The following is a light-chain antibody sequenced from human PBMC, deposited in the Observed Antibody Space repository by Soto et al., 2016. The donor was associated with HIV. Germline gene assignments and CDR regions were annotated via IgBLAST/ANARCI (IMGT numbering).Light chain of an antibody. CDR3: QQYNSYPLT. CDR2: SAS. CDR1: QSISVY. J-gene: IGKJ4*01. V-gene: IGKV1-39*01. Sequence: DNQLTQSPSSVSASVGDTVTITCRTTQSISVYLNWYQQKPGKAPKVLISSASTWQSTVPSRFSGGASGKMYTLTIANLQPDDFATYYCQQYNSYPLTFGGGTKVE.